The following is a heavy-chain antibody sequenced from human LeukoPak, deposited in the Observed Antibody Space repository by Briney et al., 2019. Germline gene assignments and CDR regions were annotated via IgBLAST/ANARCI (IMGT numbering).Heavy chain of an antibody. CDR3: ARDLSGGDYYDSSGHYGLDY. J-gene: IGHJ4*02. CDR2: INSDGSST. Sequence: GGSLRLSCAASGFTFSSYWMHWVRQAPGKGLVWVSRINSDGSSTSYADSVKGRFTISRDNAKNTLYLQMNSLRAEDTAVYYCARDLSGGDYYDSSGHYGLDYWGQGTLVTVSS. D-gene: IGHD3-22*01. CDR1: GFTFSSYW. V-gene: IGHV3-74*01.